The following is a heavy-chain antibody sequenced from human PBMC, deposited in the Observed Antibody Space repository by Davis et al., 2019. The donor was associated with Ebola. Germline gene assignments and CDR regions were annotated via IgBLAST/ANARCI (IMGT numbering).Heavy chain of an antibody. CDR3: ARFPVINAFYFDY. Sequence: ASVKVSCKASGYTFAAHYIHWVRQAPGQGLEWLGWISNYNGNTMHAAKFQGRVTMTSDRSTNTAYMDLRSLRSDDTAVYYCARFPVINAFYFDYWGHGTLVTVSS. J-gene: IGHJ4*01. CDR2: ISNYNGNT. D-gene: IGHD3-16*01. V-gene: IGHV1-18*04. CDR1: GYTFAAHY.